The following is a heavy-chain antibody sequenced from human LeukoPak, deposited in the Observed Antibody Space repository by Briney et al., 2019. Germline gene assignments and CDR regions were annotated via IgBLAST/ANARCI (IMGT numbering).Heavy chain of an antibody. Sequence: ASVKVSCKASGYTFTSYYMHWVRQAPGQGLEWMGIINPSGGSTSYAQKFQGRVTMTRDVSTSTVYMELRSLRSDDTAVYYCARDGSIAAAGLDYWGQGTLVTVSS. CDR1: GYTFTSYY. V-gene: IGHV1-46*01. J-gene: IGHJ4*02. CDR3: ARDGSIAAAGLDY. D-gene: IGHD6-13*01. CDR2: INPSGGST.